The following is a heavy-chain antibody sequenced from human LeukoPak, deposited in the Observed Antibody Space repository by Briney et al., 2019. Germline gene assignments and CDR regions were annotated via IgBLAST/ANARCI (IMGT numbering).Heavy chain of an antibody. CDR2: IIPILGIA. D-gene: IGHD6-13*01. V-gene: IGHV1-69*04. Sequence: ASVKVSCKASGGTFSSYAISWVRQAPGQGLEWMGRIIPILGIANYAQKFQGRVTITADKSTSTAYMELSSLRSEDTAVYYCARAPPTPYSSSWYSSPTVDYWGQGTLVTVSS. CDR3: ARAPPTPYSSSWYSSPTVDY. CDR1: GGTFSSYA. J-gene: IGHJ4*02.